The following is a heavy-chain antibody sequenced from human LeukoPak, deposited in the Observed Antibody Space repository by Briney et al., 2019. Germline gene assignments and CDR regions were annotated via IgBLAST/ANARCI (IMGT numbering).Heavy chain of an antibody. Sequence: SETLSLTCTVSIGSINSYYWSWIRQPPGKGLEWIGYISYSGTPTYNPSFKSRLTISLDTSKTQFSLRLSSVTAADTAVYYCARQRTAPPIYEYYGMDVWGHGTTVTVSS. J-gene: IGHJ6*02. CDR3: ARQRTAPPIYEYYGMDV. D-gene: IGHD3-9*01. CDR2: ISYSGTP. V-gene: IGHV4-59*08. CDR1: IGSINSYY.